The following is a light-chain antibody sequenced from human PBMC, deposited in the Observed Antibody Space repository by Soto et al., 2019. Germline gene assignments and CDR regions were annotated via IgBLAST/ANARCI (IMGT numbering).Light chain of an antibody. J-gene: IGLJ1*01. V-gene: IGLV2-14*01. CDR3: SSYTSSSTRV. CDR1: SFAVGGYNY. Sequence: QYALTQPASVSGSPGQSITISCTGTSFAVGGYNYVSWYQQHPGKAPKLMIYDVSNRPSGVSNRFSGSKSGNTASLTISGLQAEDEADYYCSSYTSSSTRVFGTGTKVTAL. CDR2: DVS.